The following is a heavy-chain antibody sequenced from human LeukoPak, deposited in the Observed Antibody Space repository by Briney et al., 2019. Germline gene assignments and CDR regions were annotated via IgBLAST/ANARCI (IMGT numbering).Heavy chain of an antibody. Sequence: GRSLRLSCAASGFTFDDYAMHWVRQAPGKGLEWVSGISWNSGSIGYADSVKGRYTISRDNAKNSLYLQMNSLRAEETALYYCAKGRGSSWVYNCFDPWGKGTLVTVSS. CDR2: ISWNSGSI. CDR1: GFTFDDYA. D-gene: IGHD6-13*01. V-gene: IGHV3-9*01. CDR3: AKGRGSSWVYNCFDP. J-gene: IGHJ5*02.